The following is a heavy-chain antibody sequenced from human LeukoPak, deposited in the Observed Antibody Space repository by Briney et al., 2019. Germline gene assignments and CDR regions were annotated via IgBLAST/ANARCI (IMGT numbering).Heavy chain of an antibody. Sequence: GGSLRLSCAASGCTFSSYGMHWVRQAPGKGLGWVAFIRYDGSNKYYADSVKGRFTISRDNSKNTLYLQMNSLRAEDTAVYYCARRGRVGATYYYYYMDVWGKGTTVTVSS. V-gene: IGHV3-30*02. D-gene: IGHD1-26*01. CDR1: GCTFSSYG. CDR3: ARRGRVGATYYYYYMDV. CDR2: IRYDGSNK. J-gene: IGHJ6*03.